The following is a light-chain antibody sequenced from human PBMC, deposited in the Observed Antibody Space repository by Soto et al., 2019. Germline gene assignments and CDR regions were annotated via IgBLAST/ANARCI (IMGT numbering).Light chain of an antibody. CDR2: GVS. V-gene: IGKV3-15*01. J-gene: IGKJ2*01. CDR1: QSVSSK. Sequence: EIVMTQSPATLSVSPGERATLSLRASQSVSSKLAWFQQKPGQAPSLLIYGVSTRATGVPVRFSGSGSGTEFTLTINSLQSEDFAVYYCQQYNNWPHTFGQGTKVDIK. CDR3: QQYNNWPHT.